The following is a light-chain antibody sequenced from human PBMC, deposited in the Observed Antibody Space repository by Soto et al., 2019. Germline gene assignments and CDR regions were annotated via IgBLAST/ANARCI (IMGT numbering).Light chain of an antibody. J-gene: IGKJ1*01. Sequence: DIVMTQSPDSLAVSLGERATSNCKSSQSVLYSSKNKNYLAWYQQKPGQPPKLLIYWASTRESGVPDRFSGSGSGTDFTLTISSLQAEDVAVYYCQQCNSTPWTFGQGTKVEIK. CDR3: QQCNSTPWT. CDR2: WAS. V-gene: IGKV4-1*01. CDR1: QSVLYSSKNKNY.